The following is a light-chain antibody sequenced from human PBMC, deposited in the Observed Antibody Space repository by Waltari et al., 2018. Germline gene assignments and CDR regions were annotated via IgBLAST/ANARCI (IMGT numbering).Light chain of an antibody. CDR3: HQYGYSPPWT. V-gene: IGKV3-20*01. CDR2: GTS. Sequence: ESVLAQSPGTLSLSPGERATLSCRASQSVGSIYLAWYQQRPGQPPRVLVYGTSSRAPGIPDRFRGSASGTDFTLTISRLEPEDFAVYYCHQYGYSPPWTFGQGTTVEMK. J-gene: IGKJ1*01. CDR1: QSVGSIY.